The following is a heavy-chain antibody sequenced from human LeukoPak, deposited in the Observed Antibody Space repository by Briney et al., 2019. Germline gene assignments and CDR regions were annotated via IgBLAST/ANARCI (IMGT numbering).Heavy chain of an antibody. D-gene: IGHD2-2*01. Sequence: SETPSLTCAVYGGSFSGYYWSWIRQPPGKGLEWIGEINHSGSTNYNPSLKSRVTISVDTSKNQFSLKLSSVTAADTAVYYCARKDIVVVPAAQNWFDPWGQGTLVTVSS. CDR1: GGSFSGYY. CDR3: ARKDIVVVPAAQNWFDP. V-gene: IGHV4-34*01. CDR2: INHSGST. J-gene: IGHJ5*02.